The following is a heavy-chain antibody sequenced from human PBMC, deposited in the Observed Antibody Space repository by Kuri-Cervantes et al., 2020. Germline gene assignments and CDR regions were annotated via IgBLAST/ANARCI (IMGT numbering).Heavy chain of an antibody. V-gene: IGHV3-66*02. J-gene: IGHJ5*02. CDR2: IYSGGSV. CDR1: GFTVSSNS. D-gene: IGHD6-13*01. CDR3: ASQQQLVPTISWFDP. Sequence: GGSLRLSCAASGFTVSSNSMSWVRQAPGKGLEWVSVIYSGGSVGYADSVKGRFTISRDNSKNTLYLQMNSLRAEDTAVYYCASQQQLVPTISWFDPWGQGTLVTVSS.